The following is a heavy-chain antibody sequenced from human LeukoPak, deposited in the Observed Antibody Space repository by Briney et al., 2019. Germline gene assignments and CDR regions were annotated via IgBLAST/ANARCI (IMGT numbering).Heavy chain of an antibody. J-gene: IGHJ4*02. D-gene: IGHD5-24*01. CDR1: GFAFRSDW. V-gene: IGHV3-7*01. CDR3: AKNSGWLQLGN. CDR2: IKEDGSEK. Sequence: GGSLRLSCAACGFAFRSDWMVWVRQAPGKGLEWVTTIKEDGSEKDYVDSVKGRFTTSIDNARNSLYLQMNSLRPEGTAVYYCAKNSGWLQLGNWGQGTLVTVSS.